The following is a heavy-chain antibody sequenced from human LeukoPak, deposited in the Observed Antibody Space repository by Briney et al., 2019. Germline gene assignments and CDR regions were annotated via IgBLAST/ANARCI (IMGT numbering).Heavy chain of an antibody. CDR2: IYYSGTT. CDR1: GGSISSNSYY. Sequence: SETLSLTCTVSGGSISSNSYYWGWIRQPPGKWLEWIGSIYYSGTTYYNPSLKSRVTISVDTSKNQFSLRLTSVTAADTAVYYCARMAGGVGFYFDYWGQGTLVTVSS. V-gene: IGHV4-39*07. D-gene: IGHD2-8*02. J-gene: IGHJ4*02. CDR3: ARMAGGVGFYFDY.